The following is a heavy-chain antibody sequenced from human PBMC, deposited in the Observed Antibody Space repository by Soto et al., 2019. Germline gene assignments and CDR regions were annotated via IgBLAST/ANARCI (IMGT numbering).Heavy chain of an antibody. D-gene: IGHD1-1*01. CDR2: ISAHNGNT. V-gene: IGHV1-18*01. Sequence: QVHLVQSGAEVKKPGASVKVSCKGSGYGFTTYGITWVRQAPGQGLEWMAWISAHNGNTNYAQKLQGRVTVTTDTSASTAYRELRSLRSDVTAGYCCARGRYGDYWGQGALVTVSS. CDR1: GYGFTTYG. J-gene: IGHJ4*02. CDR3: ARGRYGDY.